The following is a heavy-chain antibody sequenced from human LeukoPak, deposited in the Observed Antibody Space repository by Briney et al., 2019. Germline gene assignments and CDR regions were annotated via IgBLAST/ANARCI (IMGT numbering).Heavy chain of an antibody. V-gene: IGHV1-8*01. J-gene: IGHJ5*02. CDR3: ARGDSSGYIRFDP. Sequence: GASVKVSCKASGYTFTSYDINWVRQATGQGLEWVGWMNPNTGNTGHAQKFQGRVTMTRNTSISTAYMELSSLRSEDTAVYYCARGDSSGYIRFDPWGQGTLVTVSS. D-gene: IGHD3-22*01. CDR2: MNPNTGNT. CDR1: GYTFTSYD.